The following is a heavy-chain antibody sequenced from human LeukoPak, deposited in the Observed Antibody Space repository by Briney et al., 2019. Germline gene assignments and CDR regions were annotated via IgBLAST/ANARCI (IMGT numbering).Heavy chain of an antibody. CDR3: AKGGGYEAQYYYYYLDV. V-gene: IGHV3-30*02. D-gene: IGHD5-12*01. CDR2: IRYDGSNK. CDR1: EFIVSINY. Sequence: GGSLRLSCAASEFIVSINYMTWVRQAPGKGLEWVAFIRYDGSNKYYADSVKGRFTISRDNSKNTLYPQMKSLRAEDTAVYYCAKGGGYEAQYYYYYLDVWGKGTTVTISS. J-gene: IGHJ6*03.